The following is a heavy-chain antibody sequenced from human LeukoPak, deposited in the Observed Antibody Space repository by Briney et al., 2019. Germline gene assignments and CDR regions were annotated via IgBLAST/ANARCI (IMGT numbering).Heavy chain of an antibody. CDR1: GFTFSDYY. Sequence: SGGSLRLSCAASGFTFSDYYMSWIRQAPGKGLEWVSYISSSSSYTNYADSVKGRFTISRDNAKNSLYLQMNSLRAEDTAVYYCARDSSSPSYYGMDVWGQGTTVTVSS. CDR2: ISSSSSYT. J-gene: IGHJ6*02. D-gene: IGHD6-13*01. CDR3: ARDSSSPSYYGMDV. V-gene: IGHV3-11*06.